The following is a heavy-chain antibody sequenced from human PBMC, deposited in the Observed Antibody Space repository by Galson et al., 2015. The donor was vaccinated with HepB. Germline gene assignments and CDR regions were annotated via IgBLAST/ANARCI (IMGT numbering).Heavy chain of an antibody. Sequence: TLSLTCIASGGSISSGDYHWSWIRQPPGKGLEWIGYIYYSGSTYYNPSLKSRVTISIDTSKNQFSLKLSSVTAADTAMYYCARGPTIFGVEISDDALDIWGQGTMATVSS. CDR1: GGSISSGDYH. V-gene: IGHV4-30-4*01. CDR3: ARGPTIFGVEISDDALDI. D-gene: IGHD3-3*01. J-gene: IGHJ3*02. CDR2: IYYSGST.